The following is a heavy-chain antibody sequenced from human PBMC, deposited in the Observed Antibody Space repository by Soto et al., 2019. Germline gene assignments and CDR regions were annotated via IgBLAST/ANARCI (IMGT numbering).Heavy chain of an antibody. CDR2: ISGSGGST. CDR1: GFTFSSYA. J-gene: IGHJ1*01. V-gene: IGHV3-23*01. Sequence: GGSLRLSCAASGFTFSSYAMSWVRQAPGKGLEWVSAISGSGGSTYYADSVKGRFTISRDNSKNTLYLQMNSLRAEDTAVYYCAKDLYYGSGSYYFQHWGQGTLVTVSS. D-gene: IGHD3-10*01. CDR3: AKDLYYGSGSYYFQH.